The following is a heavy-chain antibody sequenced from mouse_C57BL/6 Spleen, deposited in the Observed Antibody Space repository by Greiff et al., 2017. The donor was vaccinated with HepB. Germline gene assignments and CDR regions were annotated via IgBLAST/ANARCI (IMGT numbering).Heavy chain of an antibody. CDR3: ARSRSTTVVAMDY. D-gene: IGHD1-1*01. CDR1: GYSFTGYY. J-gene: IGHJ4*01. CDR2: INPSTGGT. Sequence: DVKLQESGPELVKPGASVKISCKASGYSFTGYYMNWVKQSPEKSLEWIGEINPSTGGTTYNQKFKAKATLTVDKSSSTAYMQLKSLTSEDSAVYYCARSRSTTVVAMDYWGQGTSVTVSS. V-gene: IGHV1-42*01.